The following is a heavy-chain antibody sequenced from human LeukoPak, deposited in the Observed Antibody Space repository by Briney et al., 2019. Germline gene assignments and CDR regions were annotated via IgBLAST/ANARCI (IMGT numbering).Heavy chain of an antibody. V-gene: IGHV1-2*02. J-gene: IGHJ5*02. Sequence: ASVKVSCKASGYTFTGYYMHWVRQAPGQGLEWMGWINPNSGGTNYAQKFQGRVTITRDTSISTAYMELSRLRSDDTAVYYCARDYDILTGYYNVIAWFDPWGQGTLVTVSS. CDR1: GYTFTGYY. CDR3: ARDYDILTGYYNVIAWFDP. D-gene: IGHD3-9*01. CDR2: INPNSGGT.